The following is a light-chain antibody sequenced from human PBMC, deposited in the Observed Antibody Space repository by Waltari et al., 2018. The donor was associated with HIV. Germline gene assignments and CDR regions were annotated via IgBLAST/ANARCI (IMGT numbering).Light chain of an antibody. J-gene: IGLJ1*01. CDR2: STS. CDR1: TGAVTRGNY. V-gene: IGLV7-43*01. Sequence: QTVVTHEPSLTVSPGGTVTLTCASSTGAVTRGNYLNWFQQKPGQPPRGLIYSTSNKNSWTPARFSGSLLGGKAALTLSGVQPEDEAEYYCLLYYGGAQRYVFGTGTKVTVL. CDR3: LLYYGGAQRYV.